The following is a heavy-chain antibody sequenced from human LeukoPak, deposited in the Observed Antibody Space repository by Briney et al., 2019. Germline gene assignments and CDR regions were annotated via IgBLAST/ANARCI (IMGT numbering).Heavy chain of an antibody. D-gene: IGHD6-13*01. J-gene: IGHJ4*02. CDR3: AKDYGYSSSWYDY. CDR2: ISWNSASV. V-gene: IGHV3-9*01. Sequence: GRSLRLSCEASGFTFADYGMHWVRQAPGKGLEWVSTISWNSASVGYVDSVKGRYTISRDNAKKTLYLQMNSLRPEDTALYYCAKDYGYSSSWYDYWGQGTLVTVSS. CDR1: GFTFADYG.